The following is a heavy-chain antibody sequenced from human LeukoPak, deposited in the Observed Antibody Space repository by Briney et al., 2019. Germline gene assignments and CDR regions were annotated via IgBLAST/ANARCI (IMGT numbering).Heavy chain of an antibody. D-gene: IGHD3-10*01. V-gene: IGHV3-48*03. CDR1: GFTISTYG. Sequence: GGSLRLSCAASGFTISTYGMSWVRQAPGEGLEWVSHISGSDSLKDYADSVKGRFTISRDNAKNSLYLQMNTLRAEDTAVYYCAREEYYGSGSYMRYFYYYDMDVWGKGTTVTVSS. CDR2: ISGSDSLK. J-gene: IGHJ6*04. CDR3: AREEYYGSGSYMRYFYYYDMDV.